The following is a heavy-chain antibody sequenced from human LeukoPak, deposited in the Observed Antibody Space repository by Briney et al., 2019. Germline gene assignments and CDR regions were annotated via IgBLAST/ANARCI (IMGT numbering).Heavy chain of an antibody. Sequence: SETLSLTCTVSGGSIGSYYWSWIRRPPGKGLEWIGYVYYSGSTNYNPSLKSRVTISVDTSKNQLSLKLTSVTAADTAVYYCARDRGDITPTAVFDYWGQGTLVTVSS. CDR2: VYYSGST. J-gene: IGHJ4*02. D-gene: IGHD4-23*01. CDR3: ARDRGDITPTAVFDY. V-gene: IGHV4-59*01. CDR1: GGSIGSYY.